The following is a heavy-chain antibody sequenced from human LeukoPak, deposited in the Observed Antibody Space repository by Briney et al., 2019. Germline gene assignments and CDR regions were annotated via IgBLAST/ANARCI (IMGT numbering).Heavy chain of an antibody. CDR2: IYHSGSI. Sequence: TLSLTWVVSGGSISSGGSSWSWIRQPPGRGLEGIGYIYHSGSIHYNPSLKSRGPISVATAKHQFSLERSAVTAAASAVDYGARVMVRRWFDPWGQGTLVTVSS. CDR3: ARVMVRRWFDP. V-gene: IGHV4-30-2*01. CDR1: GGSISSGGSS. D-gene: IGHD5-18*01. J-gene: IGHJ5*02.